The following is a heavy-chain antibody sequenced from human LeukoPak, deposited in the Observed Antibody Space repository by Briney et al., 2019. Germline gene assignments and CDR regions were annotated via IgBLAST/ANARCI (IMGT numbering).Heavy chain of an antibody. CDR1: GYTFTGYY. Sequence: GASVTVSCKASGYTFTGYYMHWVRQAPGQGLEWMGWINPNSGGTNYAQKFQGRVTMTRDTSISTAYMELSRLRSDDTAVYYCARALQLWDAFDIWGQGTMVTVSS. J-gene: IGHJ3*02. V-gene: IGHV1-2*02. CDR3: ARALQLWDAFDI. D-gene: IGHD5-18*01. CDR2: INPNSGGT.